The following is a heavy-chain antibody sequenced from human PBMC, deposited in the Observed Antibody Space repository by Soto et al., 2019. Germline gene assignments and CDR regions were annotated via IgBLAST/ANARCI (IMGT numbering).Heavy chain of an antibody. V-gene: IGHV5-10-1*01. CDR2: IDPSDSYT. J-gene: IGHJ4*02. D-gene: IGHD2-2*01. Sequence: GETLKISCKGSGYSFTSYWIRWVRQMPGKGLERMGRIDPSDSYTNYSPSFQGHATISADKSISTPYLPWSSLKASDTAMYYCASWEHIVVVPAAIFYWVQGWGQGTLVTVSS. CDR1: GYSFTSYW. CDR3: ASWEHIVVVPAAIFYWVQG.